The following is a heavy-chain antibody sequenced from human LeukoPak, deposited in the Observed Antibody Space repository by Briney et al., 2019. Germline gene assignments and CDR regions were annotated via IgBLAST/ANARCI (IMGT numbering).Heavy chain of an antibody. CDR3: ARNYGGTSKYFDY. Sequence: ASVKVSCKASGYSFNDYYIHWVRQAPGQGLEWMGWISPNSGGTNYAQNFQGRVTMTRDTSITTAYMELSGLTSDDTALYYCARNYGGTSKYFDYWGHGTLVNVSS. CDR2: ISPNSGGT. D-gene: IGHD4-23*01. V-gene: IGHV1-2*02. J-gene: IGHJ4*01. CDR1: GYSFNDYY.